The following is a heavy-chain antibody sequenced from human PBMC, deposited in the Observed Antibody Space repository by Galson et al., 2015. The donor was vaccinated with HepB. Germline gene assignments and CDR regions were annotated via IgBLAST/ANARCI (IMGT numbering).Heavy chain of an antibody. CDR1: GFNFDDFA. Sequence: SLRLSCAASGFNFDDFAMHWVRQAPGKGLEWVSGINWNGDKIAYADSVKGRLTISRDNAKKSLYLQMNSLRAEDTALYYCAKDKYSGNYPDYYGMDVWGQGTTVIVSS. V-gene: IGHV3-9*01. J-gene: IGHJ6*02. CDR2: INWNGDKI. CDR3: AKDKYSGNYPDYYGMDV. D-gene: IGHD6-19*01.